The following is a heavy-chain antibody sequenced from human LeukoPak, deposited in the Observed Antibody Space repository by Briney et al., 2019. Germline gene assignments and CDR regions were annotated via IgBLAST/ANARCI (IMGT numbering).Heavy chain of an antibody. D-gene: IGHD6-19*01. J-gene: IGHJ4*02. Sequence: GGSLRPSCAASGFTFSSYAMSWVRQAPGKGLEWVSAISGSGGSTYYADSVKGRFTISRDNSKNTLYLQMNSLRAEDTAVYYCAKVYVQQWLDYYFDYWGQGTLVTVSS. CDR1: GFTFSSYA. CDR3: AKVYVQQWLDYYFDY. CDR2: ISGSGGST. V-gene: IGHV3-23*01.